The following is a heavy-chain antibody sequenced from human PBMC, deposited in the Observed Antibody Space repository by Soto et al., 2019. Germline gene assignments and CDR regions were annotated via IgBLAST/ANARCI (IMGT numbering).Heavy chain of an antibody. CDR2: IYRSGST. CDR1: GDSVRNQY. J-gene: IGHJ6*04. D-gene: IGHD3-16*01. Sequence: QVQMQESGQGLVKPPETLSLTCTVSGDSVRNQYWSWIRRPPGRGLEWIGYIYRSGSTKYNPSLKSRLTISVDTSKNQFSLKLSSVTAADTAVYYCARTLDYGHMDVWGKGTTVTVSS. CDR3: ARTLDYGHMDV. V-gene: IGHV4-4*09.